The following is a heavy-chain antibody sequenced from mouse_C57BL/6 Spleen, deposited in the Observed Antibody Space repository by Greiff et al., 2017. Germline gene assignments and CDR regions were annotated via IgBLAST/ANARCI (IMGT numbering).Heavy chain of an antibody. Sequence: QVQLQQPGTELVKPGASVKLSCKASGYTFTSYWMHWVKQRPGQGLEWIGNINPSNGGTNYNEKFKRKATLTVDKSSSTASMQLSSLTSEDSAVYYCARLDSSGYYFDYWGQGTTLTVSS. J-gene: IGHJ2*01. V-gene: IGHV1-53*01. CDR3: ARLDSSGYYFDY. CDR2: INPSNGGT. D-gene: IGHD3-2*02. CDR1: GYTFTSYW.